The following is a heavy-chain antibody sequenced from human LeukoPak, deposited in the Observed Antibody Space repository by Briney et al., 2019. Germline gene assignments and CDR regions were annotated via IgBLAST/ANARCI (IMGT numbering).Heavy chain of an antibody. CDR2: IWYDGSNK. J-gene: IGHJ4*02. CDR3: ARSQAKFPFDY. D-gene: IGHD2-21*01. CDR1: GFTFSSYG. Sequence: PGGSLRLSCAASGFTFSSYGMHWVRQAPGKGLDWVAVIWYDGSNKYYADSVEGRFTTSRDNSKNTLYLQMNSLRAEDTAVYYCARSQAKFPFDYWGQGTLVTVSS. V-gene: IGHV3-33*01.